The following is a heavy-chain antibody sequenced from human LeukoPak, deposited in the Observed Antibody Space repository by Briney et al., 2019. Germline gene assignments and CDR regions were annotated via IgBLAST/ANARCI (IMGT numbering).Heavy chain of an antibody. J-gene: IGHJ6*03. D-gene: IGHD4-17*01. Sequence: GGSLRLSCAASGFTFDDYGMSWVRQAPGKGLEWVSSISSSSSYIYYADSVKGRFTISRDNAKNSLYLQMNSLRAEDTAVYYCARDNVGTGDYYNYYYYYYMDVWGKGTTVTVSS. CDR2: ISSSSSYI. V-gene: IGHV3-21*01. CDR1: GFTFDDYG. CDR3: ARDNVGTGDYYNYYYYYYMDV.